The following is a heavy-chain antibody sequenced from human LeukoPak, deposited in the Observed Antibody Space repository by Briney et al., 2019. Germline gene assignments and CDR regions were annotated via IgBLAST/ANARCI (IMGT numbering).Heavy chain of an antibody. CDR2: INHSGST. V-gene: IGHV4-34*01. Sequence: PETLSLTCAVYGGSFSGYYWSWIRQPPGKGLEWIGEINHSGSTNYNPSLKSRVTISVDTSKNQFSLKLSSVTAADTAVYYCARGRYRHFDYWGQGTLVTVSS. D-gene: IGHD5-18*01. J-gene: IGHJ4*02. CDR1: GGSFSGYY. CDR3: ARGRYRHFDY.